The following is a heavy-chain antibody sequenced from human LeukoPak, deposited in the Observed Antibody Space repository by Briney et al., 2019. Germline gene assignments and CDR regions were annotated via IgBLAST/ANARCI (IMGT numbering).Heavy chain of an antibody. CDR3: AKRGSSWYDFDY. CDR1: GFTFSSYA. V-gene: IGHV3-23*01. Sequence: PGGSLRLSCAASGFTFSSYAMSWVRQAPGKGLEWVSDISGSGGSTYYADSVKGRFTISRDNSKNTLYLQMNSLRAEDTAVYYCAKRGSSWYDFDYWGQGTLVTVSS. CDR2: ISGSGGST. J-gene: IGHJ4*02. D-gene: IGHD6-13*01.